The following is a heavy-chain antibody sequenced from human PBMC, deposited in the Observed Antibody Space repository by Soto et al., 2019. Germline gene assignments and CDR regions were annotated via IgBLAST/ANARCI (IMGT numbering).Heavy chain of an antibody. V-gene: IGHV3-64*01. J-gene: IGHJ6*03. Sequence: GGSLRLSCAASGFTLSGYAMDWVRQAPGKGLEYVSGISSKGVGTYYAKSVQGRFTISRDNSKNTVYLQMGSLRPEDMAVYYCARRARPDFYYMDVWGKGTTVTVSS. D-gene: IGHD6-6*01. CDR2: ISSKGVGT. CDR1: GFTLSGYA. CDR3: ARRARPDFYYMDV.